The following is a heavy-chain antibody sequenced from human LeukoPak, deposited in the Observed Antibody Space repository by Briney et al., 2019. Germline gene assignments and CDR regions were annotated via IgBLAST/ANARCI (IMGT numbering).Heavy chain of an antibody. CDR2: IKEDGSEK. Sequence: GGSLRLSCAASGFTFRSYWMSWVRQAPGKGLEWVANIKEDGSEKYYVDSVKGRFTISRDSAKKSLYLQMNSLRVEDTAVYYCARDHNSGSDYWGQGTLVKVSS. D-gene: IGHD1-1*01. CDR1: GFTFRSYW. CDR3: ARDHNSGSDY. J-gene: IGHJ4*02. V-gene: IGHV3-7*03.